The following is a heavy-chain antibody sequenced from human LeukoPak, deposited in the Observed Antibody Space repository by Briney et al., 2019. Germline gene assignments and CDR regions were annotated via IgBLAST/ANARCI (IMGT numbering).Heavy chain of an antibody. CDR3: ARSSYDYGGIEGPFDY. V-gene: IGHV3-30*15. D-gene: IGHD4-23*01. J-gene: IGHJ4*02. CDR2: TSYDGNKK. CDR1: GFTLTYYA. Sequence: GGSLRLSCAASGFTLTYYAMHLVRQAPGPGLEWVTVTSYDGNKKYYADSVKGRSTISRDSSKNTLYLQMSSLRAEDTAVYYCARSSYDYGGIEGPFDYWGQGTLITVSS.